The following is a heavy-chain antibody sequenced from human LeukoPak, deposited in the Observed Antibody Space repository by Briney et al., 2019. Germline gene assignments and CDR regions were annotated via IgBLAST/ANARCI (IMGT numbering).Heavy chain of an antibody. CDR1: GFTFSSYA. D-gene: IGHD3-22*01. CDR2: ISYDGSNK. J-gene: IGHJ3*02. Sequence: GRSLRLSCAASGFTFSSYAMHWVRQAPGKGLEWVAVISYDGSNKYYADPVKGRFTISRDNSKNTLYLQMNSLRAEDTAVYYCARVRSDYYDSSGFLDAFDIWGQGTMVTVSS. CDR3: ARVRSDYYDSSGFLDAFDI. V-gene: IGHV3-30-3*01.